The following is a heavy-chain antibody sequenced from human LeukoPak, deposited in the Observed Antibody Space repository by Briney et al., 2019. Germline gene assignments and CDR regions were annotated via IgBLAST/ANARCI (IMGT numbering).Heavy chain of an antibody. CDR1: GFTFSSYA. CDR2: ITDSGGST. Sequence: QTGGSLRLSCAASGFTFSSYAMSWVRQAPGKGLEWVSAITDSGGSTYYADSVKGRFTISRDNSKNTLYLQMNSLRAEDTAVYYCAKEGYRSSSSGAYFDYWGQGTLVTVSS. CDR3: AKEGYRSSSSGAYFDY. V-gene: IGHV3-23*01. J-gene: IGHJ4*02. D-gene: IGHD6-13*01.